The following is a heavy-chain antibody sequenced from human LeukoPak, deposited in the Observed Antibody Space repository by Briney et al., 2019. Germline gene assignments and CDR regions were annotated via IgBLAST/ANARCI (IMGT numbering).Heavy chain of an antibody. V-gene: IGHV4-34*01. Sequence: PSETLSLTCAVYGGSFSGYYWSWVRQPPGKGLEWIGEINHSGSTNYNPSLKSRVTISVDTSKNQFSLKLSSVIAADTAVYYCARVSYRPRQFDYRGQGTLVTVSS. CDR3: ARVSYRPRQFDY. J-gene: IGHJ4*02. CDR2: INHSGST. CDR1: GGSFSGYY. D-gene: IGHD1-26*01.